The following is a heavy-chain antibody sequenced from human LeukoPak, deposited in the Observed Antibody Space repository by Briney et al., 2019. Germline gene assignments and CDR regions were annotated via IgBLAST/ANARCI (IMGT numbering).Heavy chain of an antibody. Sequence: GGSLRLSCAASGFTFDDYAMHWVRQAPGKGLEWVSGISWNSGSIGYADSVKGRFTISRDNAKNTLYLQMNSLRAEDTAVYYCAKGDADYDFWSGYSPAYFDYWGQGTLVTVSS. V-gene: IGHV3-9*01. CDR3: AKGDADYDFWSGYSPAYFDY. D-gene: IGHD3-3*01. J-gene: IGHJ4*02. CDR1: GFTFDDYA. CDR2: ISWNSGSI.